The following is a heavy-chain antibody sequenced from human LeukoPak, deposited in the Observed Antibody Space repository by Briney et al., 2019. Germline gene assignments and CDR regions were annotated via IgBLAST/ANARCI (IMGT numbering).Heavy chain of an antibody. D-gene: IGHD4-23*01. Sequence: ASVKVSCKASRYTFTGHYMHWVRQAPERGPEWMGWINPNSGDINYAQKFQGRVTMTRDTSISTAYMELSRLRSDDTAVYYCARPDGDSGGNYGCWGQGTLVTVSS. J-gene: IGHJ4*02. V-gene: IGHV1-2*02. CDR2: INPNSGDI. CDR3: ARPDGDSGGNYGC. CDR1: RYTFTGHY.